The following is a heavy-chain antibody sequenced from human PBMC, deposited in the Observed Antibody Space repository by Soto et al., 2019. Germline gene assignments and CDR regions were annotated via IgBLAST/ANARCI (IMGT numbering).Heavy chain of an antibody. V-gene: IGHV3-11*01. CDR1: GFTFSDYY. J-gene: IGHJ3*02. CDR2: ISSSGSTI. CDR3: ARGTHIAVAADRDDALDI. D-gene: IGHD6-19*01. Sequence: QVQLLESGGGLVKPGGSLRLSCAASGFTFSDYYMSWIRQAPGKGLEWVSYISSSGSTIYYADSVKGRFTSSRDNAKNSLYLQMNSLRAEDTAVYYCARGTHIAVAADRDDALDIWGQGTMVTVSS.